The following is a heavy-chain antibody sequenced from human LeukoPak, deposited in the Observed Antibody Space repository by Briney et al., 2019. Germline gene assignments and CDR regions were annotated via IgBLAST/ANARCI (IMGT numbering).Heavy chain of an antibody. Sequence: GRSLRLSCAASGFTFSSYGMHWVRQAPGKGLVWVSRISSDGTITNYADSVKGRFTISRDNAKNTLYLQMNSLRVEDTAVYYCARFSPPPTWGQGTLVTVSS. CDR2: ISSDGTIT. CDR3: ARFSPPPT. J-gene: IGHJ4*02. CDR1: GFTFSSYG. V-gene: IGHV3-74*01.